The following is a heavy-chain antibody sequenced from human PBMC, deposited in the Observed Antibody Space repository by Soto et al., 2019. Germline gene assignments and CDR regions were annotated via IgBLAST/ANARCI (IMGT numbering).Heavy chain of an antibody. Sequence: QVQLQQSGPGLVKPSQPLSLTCAISGGRVSTNRGVWNWIRQSPSRGLAWLGRTYYRSKWYHEYAVPVQSRITISPDTSKNPFSLQLNSVTPEDTAVDYCARGDCIDSNGELGPGFDFGGQGTLVTVSA. CDR1: GGRVSTNRGV. J-gene: IGHJ4*02. CDR2: TYYRSKWYH. V-gene: IGHV6-1*01. D-gene: IGHD3-22*01. CDR3: ARGDCIDSNGELGPGFDF.